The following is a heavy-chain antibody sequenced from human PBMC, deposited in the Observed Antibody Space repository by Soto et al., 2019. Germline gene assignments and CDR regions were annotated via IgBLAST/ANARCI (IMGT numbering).Heavy chain of an antibody. CDR2: FDPEDGET. CDR3: ATPSLYGTDAFDI. Sequence: ASVTVSCTVSGYTLTELSMHWVRQAPGKGLEWMGGFDPEDGETIYAQKFQGRVTMTEDTSTDTAYMELSSLRSEDTAVYYCATPSLYGTDAFDIWGQGTMVTVSS. V-gene: IGHV1-24*01. D-gene: IGHD2-2*01. CDR1: GYTLTELS. J-gene: IGHJ3*02.